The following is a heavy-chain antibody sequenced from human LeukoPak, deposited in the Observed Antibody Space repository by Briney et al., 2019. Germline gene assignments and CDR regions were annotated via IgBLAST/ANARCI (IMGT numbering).Heavy chain of an antibody. Sequence: PSETLSLTCTVSGGSISSYYWSWIRQPPGRALEWLALIYWDDDRRYSPSLKSRLTITKDTSRNQVVLTMTNMDPVDTATYFCAHRKNYYDSSVFDNWGQGTLVTVSS. J-gene: IGHJ4*02. CDR3: AHRKNYYDSSVFDN. CDR2: IYWDDDR. V-gene: IGHV2-5*08. CDR1: GGSISSYYW. D-gene: IGHD3-22*01.